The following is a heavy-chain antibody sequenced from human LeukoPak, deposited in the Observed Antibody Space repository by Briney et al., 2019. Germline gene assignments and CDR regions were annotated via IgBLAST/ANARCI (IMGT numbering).Heavy chain of an antibody. D-gene: IGHD6-19*01. CDR1: GFTFSSYA. CDR2: ISSNGGST. V-gene: IGHV3-64*01. J-gene: IGHJ3*02. CDR3: ARDGGSGWSNDAFDI. Sequence: PGGSLRLSCAAAGFTFSSYAMHWVRQAPGKGMEYVSAISSNGGSTYYANSVKGRLTISRDNSKNTLYLQMGSLRAEDMAVYYCARDGGSGWSNDAFDIWGQGTMVTVSS.